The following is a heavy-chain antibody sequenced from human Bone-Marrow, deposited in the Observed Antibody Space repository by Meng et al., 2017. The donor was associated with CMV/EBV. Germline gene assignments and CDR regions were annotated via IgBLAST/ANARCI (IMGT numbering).Heavy chain of an antibody. CDR2: INPSGGSP. J-gene: IGHJ5*02. CDR1: GYTFTRYF. CDR3: ARDLGGSGNDH. Sequence: SAKVSCKASGYTFTRYFLHWVRQAHGQGLEWMGIINPSGGSPTYAQEFQGRVTMTRDTSTSTIYMELGNLRSEDTAVYYCARDLGGSGNDHWGQGTLVTVSS. V-gene: IGHV1-46*01. D-gene: IGHD3-3*01.